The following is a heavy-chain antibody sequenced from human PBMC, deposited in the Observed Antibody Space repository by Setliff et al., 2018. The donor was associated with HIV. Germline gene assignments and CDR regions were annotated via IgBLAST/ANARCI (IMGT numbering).Heavy chain of an antibody. CDR1: GFTFSTYA. D-gene: IGHD6-13*01. CDR3: AIDPTYSSSWYYFDY. J-gene: IGHJ4*02. CDR2: IIDSGGST. V-gene: IGHV3-23*01. Sequence: GGSLRLSCAASGFTFSTYAMSWVRQAPGKGLEWVSTIIDSGGSTYYADSVEGRFTISRDNSKNTVYLQMNSLRAEDTAVYYCAIDPTYSSSWYYFDYWGQGTLVTVSS.